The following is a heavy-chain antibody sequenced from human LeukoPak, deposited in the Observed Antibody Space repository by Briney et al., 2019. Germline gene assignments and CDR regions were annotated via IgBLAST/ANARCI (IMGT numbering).Heavy chain of an antibody. D-gene: IGHD4-17*01. V-gene: IGHV3-7*01. CDR2: LKQDGSEI. CDR3: ATIEAVRFHY. CDR1: DFTFSNYW. J-gene: IGHJ4*02. Sequence: GGSLRLSCAASDFTFSNYWMSWVRQAPGKGLEWVGNLKQDGSEIYYLDSVKGRFTISRDNARNSLYLQMNSLRAEDTAVYYCATIEAVRFHYWGRGTLVTVSS.